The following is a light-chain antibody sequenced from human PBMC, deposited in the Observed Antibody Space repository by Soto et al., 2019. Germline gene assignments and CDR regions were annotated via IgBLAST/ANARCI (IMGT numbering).Light chain of an antibody. J-gene: IGLJ2*01. CDR1: SSDVGSYNL. Sequence: QSALTQPASVSGSPGQSITISCTGTSSDVGSYNLVSWYQQHPGKAPKLMIYEGSKRPSGVSNRFSGSKSGNTASLTISGLQAEDEADYYCCSYAGSFHVVFGGGTQLTVL. CDR2: EGS. CDR3: CSYAGSFHVV. V-gene: IGLV2-23*01.